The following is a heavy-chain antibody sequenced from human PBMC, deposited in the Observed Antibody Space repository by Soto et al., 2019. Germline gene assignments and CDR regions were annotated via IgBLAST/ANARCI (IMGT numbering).Heavy chain of an antibody. D-gene: IGHD3-10*01. CDR2: ISYDGSNK. V-gene: IGHV3-30*18. Sequence: QVQLVESGGGVVQPGRSLRLSCAASGFTFSSYGMHWVRQAPGKGLEWVAVISYDGSNKYYADSVKGRFTISRDNSKNTLYLQMNSLRAEDTAVYYCAKDLLGSGSYSFDYWGQGTLVTVS. CDR1: GFTFSSYG. J-gene: IGHJ4*02. CDR3: AKDLLGSGSYSFDY.